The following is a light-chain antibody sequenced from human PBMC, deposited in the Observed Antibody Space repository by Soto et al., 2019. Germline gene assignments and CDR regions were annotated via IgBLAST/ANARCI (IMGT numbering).Light chain of an antibody. J-gene: IGKJ1*01. Sequence: EIVMTQSPGTLSVSPGERATLSCRVSQSVGSYLTWYQQKPGQAPRLLIYGASTRATSIPARFSGSGSGTDFTLTISSLQPEDFAVYYCQQDYNLPPWTFGQGTKVDI. V-gene: IGKV3D-15*01. CDR3: QQDYNLPPWT. CDR1: QSVGSY. CDR2: GAS.